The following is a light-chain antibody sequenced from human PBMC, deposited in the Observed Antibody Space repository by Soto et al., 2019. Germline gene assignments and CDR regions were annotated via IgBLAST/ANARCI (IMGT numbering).Light chain of an antibody. Sequence: QSALTQPASVSGSPGQSITISCTGTSSDVGGYNYVSWYQQHPGKAPKLMIYDVSNRPSGVSNRFSGSKSGNTASLTISGRQAEDEADYYCSSYTSSSTIVFGTGTKLTVL. CDR1: SSDVGGYNY. V-gene: IGLV2-14*01. CDR2: DVS. CDR3: SSYTSSSTIV. J-gene: IGLJ1*01.